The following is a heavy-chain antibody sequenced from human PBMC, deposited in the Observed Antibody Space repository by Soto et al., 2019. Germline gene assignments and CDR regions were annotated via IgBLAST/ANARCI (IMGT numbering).Heavy chain of an antibody. D-gene: IGHD2-2*01. J-gene: IGHJ1*01. V-gene: IGHV4-59*01. CDR2: VYNSGST. CDR3: AGGSSLCWECFHH. CDR1: GGSISSYY. Sequence: SETLSLTCNVSGGSISSYYWSWIRQPPGKGLEYIGHVYNSGSTIHSPSLKGRATISVDTSKNQFSLKLTSVTAADTAMYYCAGGSSLCWECFHHWGQGILVTVSS.